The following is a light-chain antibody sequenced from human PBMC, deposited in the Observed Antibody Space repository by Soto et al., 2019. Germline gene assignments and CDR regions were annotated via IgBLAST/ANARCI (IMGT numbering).Light chain of an antibody. CDR3: QTWGTGILV. CDR2: LNSDGSH. Sequence: QLVLTQSPSASASLGASVKLTCALSSGHSSYAIAWQQQQPEKGPRALMKLNSDGSHTRGDGIPDRFSGSSSGAERYLTISSLPSEDEADYYCQTWGTGILVFGGGTQLTVL. V-gene: IGLV4-69*01. J-gene: IGLJ3*02. CDR1: SGHSSYA.